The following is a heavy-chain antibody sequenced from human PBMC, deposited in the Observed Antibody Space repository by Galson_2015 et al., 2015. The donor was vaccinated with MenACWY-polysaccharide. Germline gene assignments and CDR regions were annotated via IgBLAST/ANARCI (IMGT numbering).Heavy chain of an antibody. V-gene: IGHV3-21*01. CDR3: ARKSLPQLFYHGIDV. D-gene: IGHD1-1*01. J-gene: IGHJ6*02. Sequence: SLRLSCAASGFTFSSYNMNWVRQAPGKGLEWVSSISSSRSYTYYADSVKGRFTISRDNAKNALYLQMNSLRAEDTAVYYCARKSLPQLFYHGIDVWGQGTTLTVSS. CDR2: ISSSRSYT. CDR1: GFTFSSYN.